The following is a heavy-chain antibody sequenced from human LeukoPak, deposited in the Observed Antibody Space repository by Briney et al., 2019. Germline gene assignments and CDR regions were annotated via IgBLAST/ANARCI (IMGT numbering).Heavy chain of an antibody. D-gene: IGHD3-10*01. CDR1: GGSISSGGYY. CDR3: ARDLWFGGLSYYGMDV. J-gene: IGHJ6*04. CDR2: IYYSGST. Sequence: SQTLSLTCTVSGGSISSGGYYWSWIRQHPGKGLEWTGYIYYSGSTYYNPSLKSRVTISVDTSKNQFSLKLSSVTAADTAVYYCARDLWFGGLSYYGMDVWGKGTTVTVSS. V-gene: IGHV4-31*03.